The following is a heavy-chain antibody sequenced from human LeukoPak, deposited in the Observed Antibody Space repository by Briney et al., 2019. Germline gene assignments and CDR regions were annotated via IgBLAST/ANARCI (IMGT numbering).Heavy chain of an antibody. J-gene: IGHJ4*02. Sequence: ASVKVSCKASGYTFTSYDINWVRQATGQGLEWMGWMNPNSGNTGYAQKFQGRVTMTRNTSISTAYMELSSLRAEDTAVYYCARDKVTYYDFWSGSHQRGYFDYWGQGTLVTVSS. CDR1: GYTFTSYD. CDR2: MNPNSGNT. V-gene: IGHV1-8*01. D-gene: IGHD3-3*01. CDR3: ARDKVTYYDFWSGSHQRGYFDY.